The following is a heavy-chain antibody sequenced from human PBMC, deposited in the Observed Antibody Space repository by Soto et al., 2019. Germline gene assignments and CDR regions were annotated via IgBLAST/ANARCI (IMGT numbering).Heavy chain of an antibody. J-gene: IGHJ4*02. D-gene: IGHD1-26*01. V-gene: IGHV1-69*13. CDR1: GGTFSSYA. CDR3: ARELRSIVGATTVLDY. Sequence: GASVKVSCKASGGTFSSYAISWVRQAPGQGLEWMGGIIPIFGTANYAQKFQGRVTITADESTSTAYMELSSLRSEDTAVYYCARELRSIVGATTVLDYWGQGTLVTVSS. CDR2: IIPIFGTA.